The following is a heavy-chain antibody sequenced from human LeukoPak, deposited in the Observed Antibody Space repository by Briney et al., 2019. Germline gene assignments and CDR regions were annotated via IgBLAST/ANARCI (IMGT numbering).Heavy chain of an antibody. CDR2: INPNSGGT. CDR1: GYTFTGYY. CDR3: ARGYYSSGWGFDP. V-gene: IGHV1-2*02. D-gene: IGHD6-19*01. Sequence: GASVKVSCNASGYTFTGYYMHWGRQAPGQGLEWMGWINPNSGGTNYAQKFQGRVTMTRDTSISTAYMELSRLRSDDTAVYYCARGYYSSGWGFDPWGQGTLVTVSS. J-gene: IGHJ5*02.